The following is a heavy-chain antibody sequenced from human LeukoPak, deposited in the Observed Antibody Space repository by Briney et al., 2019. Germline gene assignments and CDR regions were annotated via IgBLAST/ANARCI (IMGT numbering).Heavy chain of an antibody. D-gene: IGHD2-2*01. CDR1: GGSISSYY. Sequence: ASGTLCLSCAVSGGSISSYYLSWIRQAPGKGLEWVGYIYYSGSTNSNASVKSGVSISVDTCNTQFSLKLSSVTAADTAVYYCENRYCSSTSCDPYDYWCQGTLVTVT. CDR3: ENRYCSSTSCDPYDY. V-gene: IGHV4-59*08. CDR2: IYYSGST. J-gene: IGHJ4*02.